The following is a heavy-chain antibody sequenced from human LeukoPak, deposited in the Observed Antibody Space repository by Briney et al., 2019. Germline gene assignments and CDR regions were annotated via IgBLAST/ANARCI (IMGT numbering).Heavy chain of an antibody. V-gene: IGHV3-21*01. J-gene: IGHJ4*02. D-gene: IGHD3-10*01. CDR3: ATQHYGLFEY. CDR2: ITRNSYI. CDR1: GFTFSTYS. Sequence: PGGSLRLSCAASGFTFSTYSMNWVRQAPGKGLEWVSSITRNSYIYYADSVKGRFTISRDNAKNSLYLQMNSLRAEDTAVYYCATQHYGLFEYWGQGILVTVSS.